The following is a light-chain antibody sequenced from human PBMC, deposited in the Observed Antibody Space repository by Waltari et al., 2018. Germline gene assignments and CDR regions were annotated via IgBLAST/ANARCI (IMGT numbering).Light chain of an antibody. Sequence: EIVMTQSPGTLSVSPGDRVTLSCRASQSVSTKLAWYQKKPGQPPRLLIYEASRRVTGIPTRFSGSGSGTEFTLTISSLQSEDFAVYLCQQYNDWPPLTFGGGTKVEIK. J-gene: IGKJ4*01. CDR1: QSVSTK. CDR3: QQYNDWPPLT. V-gene: IGKV3-15*01. CDR2: EAS.